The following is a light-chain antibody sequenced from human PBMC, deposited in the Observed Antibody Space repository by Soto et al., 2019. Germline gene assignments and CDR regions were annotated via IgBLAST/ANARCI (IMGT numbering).Light chain of an antibody. Sequence: NFMLTQPHSVSESPGKTATISCTRSSGSIASNYVQWYQQRPGSAPTTVIYEDNQRPSGVPDRFSGSIDSSSNSASLTISGLKTEDEADYYCQSYDSSTWVFGGGTKLTVL. V-gene: IGLV6-57*04. J-gene: IGLJ3*02. CDR3: QSYDSSTWV. CDR2: EDN. CDR1: SGSIASNY.